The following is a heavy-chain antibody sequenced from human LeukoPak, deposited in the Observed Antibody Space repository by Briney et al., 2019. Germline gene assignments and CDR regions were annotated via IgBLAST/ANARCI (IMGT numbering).Heavy chain of an antibody. D-gene: IGHD6-6*01. J-gene: IGHJ4*02. CDR1: GFTFSSNG. CDR3: VRREYSTSPFDY. Sequence: GGSLRLSCAASGFTFSSNGMHWVRQAPGKGLEGVAFIRYDGSVKYYGHSVKGRFTISRDNSKNTLYLKMNCLRAEDTAVYYCVRREYSTSPFDYWGQGTLVTVSS. CDR2: IRYDGSVK. V-gene: IGHV3-30*02.